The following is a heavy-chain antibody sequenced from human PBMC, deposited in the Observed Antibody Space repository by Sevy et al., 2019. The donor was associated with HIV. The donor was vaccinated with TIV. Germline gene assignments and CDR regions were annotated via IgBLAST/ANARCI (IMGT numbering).Heavy chain of an antibody. CDR3: ARDSDIVVVPGAATRYNWFDP. CDR1: GYTFTGYY. CDR2: INPNSGGT. Sequence: ASVKVSCKASGYTFTGYYMHWVRQAPGQGLEWMGWINPNSGGTNYAQKFQGRVTMTRDTSISTAYMELSRLRSDDTAVYYCARDSDIVVVPGAATRYNWFDPWGQGTLVTVSS. V-gene: IGHV1-2*02. J-gene: IGHJ5*02. D-gene: IGHD2-2*01.